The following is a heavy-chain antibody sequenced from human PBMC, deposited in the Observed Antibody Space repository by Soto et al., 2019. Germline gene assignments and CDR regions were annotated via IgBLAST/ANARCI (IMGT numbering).Heavy chain of an antibody. CDR3: ARDFLSGKP. CDR1: GFSMYDYG. V-gene: IGHV3-48*02. CDR2: ISSSSSVI. J-gene: IGHJ5*02. Sequence: EVQLVQSGGGLVQPGGSLRLSCVDSGFSMYDYGMNWVRQAPGKALEWVSYISSSSSVIYYADSVKGRFTISRDNAKNSVYLQMNRVRDEDTAVYYCARDFLSGKPWGQGTLVTVSS. D-gene: IGHD3-10*01.